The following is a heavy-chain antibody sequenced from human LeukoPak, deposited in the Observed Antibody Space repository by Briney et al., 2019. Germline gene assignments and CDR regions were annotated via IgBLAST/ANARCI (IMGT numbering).Heavy chain of an antibody. J-gene: IGHJ5*02. CDR1: GFTFRNYG. V-gene: IGHV3-33*01. D-gene: IGHD6-13*01. CDR3: ARERWGIAAAGTSAAKERNLFHNWFDP. CDR2: IWYDGSNK. Sequence: GRSLRLSCTASGFTFRNYGMNWVRQAPGKGLEWVAVIWYDGSNKYYADSVKGRFTISRDNSKNTLYLQMNSLRAEDTAVYYCARERWGIAAAGTSAAKERNLFHNWFDPWGQGTLVTVSS.